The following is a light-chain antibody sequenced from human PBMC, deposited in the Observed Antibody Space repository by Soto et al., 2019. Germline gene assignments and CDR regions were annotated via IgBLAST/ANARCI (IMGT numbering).Light chain of an antibody. Sequence: SVLTQPRSASGTPGQSVTISCSGSSSNIGSNYVYWYQHLTGTAPKLLIYRNNQRPSGVPDRFSGSKSGTSASLAISGLRSEDEADYYCATWDDSLSNYVFGTGTKVTVL. V-gene: IGLV1-47*01. CDR1: SSNIGSNY. J-gene: IGLJ1*01. CDR2: RNN. CDR3: ATWDDSLSNYV.